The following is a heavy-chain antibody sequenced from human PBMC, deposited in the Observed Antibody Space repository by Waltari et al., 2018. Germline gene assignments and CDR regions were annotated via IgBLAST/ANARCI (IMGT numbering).Heavy chain of an antibody. CDR2: IYRGGET. J-gene: IGHJ4*02. V-gene: IGHV3-53*01. D-gene: IGHD6-13*01. Sequence: EVHLVESGGGLVHPGDSVRLSCAASGVIVSNNYMSWVRQPPGKGLEWVAVIYRGGETYYADSVKGRFTISRYNSKNTLDLQMNNVRAEDTAVYYCTSDHGLSWPLDWGQGTMVTVSS. CDR1: GVIVSNNY. CDR3: TSDHGLSWPLD.